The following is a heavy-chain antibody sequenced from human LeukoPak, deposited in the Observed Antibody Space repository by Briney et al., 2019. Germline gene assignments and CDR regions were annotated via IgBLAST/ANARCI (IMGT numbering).Heavy chain of an antibody. CDR1: GFTFSSYA. CDR3: AREPIVGGYFDY. CDR2: ISYDGSNK. D-gene: IGHD3-16*01. V-gene: IGHV3-30*14. J-gene: IGHJ4*02. Sequence: PGRSLRLSCAASGFTFSSYAMHWVRQAPGKGLEWVAVISYDGSNKYYADSVKGRFTISRDNSKNTLYLQMNSLRAEDTAVYYCAREPIVGGYFDYWGQGTLVTVSS.